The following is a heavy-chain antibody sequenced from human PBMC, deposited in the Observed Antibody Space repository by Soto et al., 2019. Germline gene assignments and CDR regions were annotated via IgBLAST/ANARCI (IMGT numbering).Heavy chain of an antibody. V-gene: IGHV1-3*01. J-gene: IGHJ4*02. Sequence: GASVKVSCKASGYTFTSYDINWVRQATGQRLEWMGWINAGNGNTKYSQKFQGRVTITRDTSASTAYMELSSLRSEDTAVYYCARADILTGALDYWGQGTLVTVSS. CDR1: GYTFTSYD. D-gene: IGHD3-9*01. CDR3: ARADILTGALDY. CDR2: INAGNGNT.